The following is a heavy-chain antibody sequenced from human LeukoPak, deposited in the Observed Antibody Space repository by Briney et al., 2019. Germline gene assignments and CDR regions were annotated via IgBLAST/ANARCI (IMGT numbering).Heavy chain of an antibody. V-gene: IGHV4-59*01. D-gene: IGHD2-2*01. Sequence: SETLSLTCTVSGGSISSYYWSWIRQPPGKGLEWIGYIYYSGSTNYNPSLKSRVTISVDTSKNQFSLKLSSVTAADTAVYYCARVVRDIVVVPAAPQYYYYYYMDVWGRGTTVTVSS. CDR2: IYYSGST. CDR3: ARVVRDIVVVPAAPQYYYYYYMDV. J-gene: IGHJ6*03. CDR1: GGSISSYY.